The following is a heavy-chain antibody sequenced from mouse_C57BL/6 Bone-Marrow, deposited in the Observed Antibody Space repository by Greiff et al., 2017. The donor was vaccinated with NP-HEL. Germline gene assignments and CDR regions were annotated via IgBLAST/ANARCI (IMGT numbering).Heavy chain of an antibody. V-gene: IGHV10-3*01. Sequence: DVKLVESGGGLVQPKGSLKLSCAASGFTFNTYAMHWVRQAPGKGLEWVARIRSKSRNYSTYYADSVKDSFTISRDDSQSMLYLQMNNLKTEDTAMYYCVRGGAYGYDGYWYFDVWGTGTTVTVSS. CDR2: IRSKSRNYST. CDR3: VRGGAYGYDGYWYFDV. D-gene: IGHD2-2*01. CDR1: GFTFNTYA. J-gene: IGHJ1*03.